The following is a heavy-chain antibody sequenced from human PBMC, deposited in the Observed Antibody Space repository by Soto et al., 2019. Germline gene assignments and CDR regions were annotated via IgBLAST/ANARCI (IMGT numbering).Heavy chain of an antibody. CDR1: GGSISSGGYY. CDR3: ARATPRYYDILTGYLAPYFDY. V-gene: IGHV4-31*03. Sequence: SETLSLTCTVSGGSISSGGYYWSWIRQHPGKGLEWIGYIYYSGSTYYNPSLKSRVTISVDTSKNQFSLKLSSVTAADTAVYYCARATPRYYDILTGYLAPYFDYWGQGTLVTVSS. CDR2: IYYSGST. J-gene: IGHJ4*02. D-gene: IGHD3-9*01.